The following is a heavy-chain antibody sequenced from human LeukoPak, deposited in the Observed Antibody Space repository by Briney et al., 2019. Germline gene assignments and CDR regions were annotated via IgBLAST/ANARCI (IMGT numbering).Heavy chain of an antibody. CDR1: GVSISSSSYY. D-gene: IGHD5-18*01. V-gene: IGHV4-39*01. CDR2: IYYSGSY. J-gene: IGHJ2*01. CDR3: ARQGDRGYRYGLWYFDL. Sequence: SETLSLTCTVSGVSISSSSYYWGWLRPPPGKGLEWIGSIYYSGSYYSNPSLKRRLTISVDTSKNQFSLQLSSVTAADTAVYYCARQGDRGYRYGLWYFDLWGRDTLVTVSS.